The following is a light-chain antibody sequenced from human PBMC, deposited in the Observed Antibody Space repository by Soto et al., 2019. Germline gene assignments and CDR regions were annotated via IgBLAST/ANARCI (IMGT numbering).Light chain of an antibody. CDR1: SSNIGGNS. CDR2: DDN. Sequence: QSAMTQPPSVSAAPGQKVTIYCSGSSSNIGGNSVSWYQQLPGTAPKLLIYDDNKRPSGIPDRFSGSKSGTSATLGITGFQTGDAADYYCVSWDCSLSAYVFGTGTKLTVL. CDR3: VSWDCSLSAYV. J-gene: IGLJ1*01. V-gene: IGLV1-51*01.